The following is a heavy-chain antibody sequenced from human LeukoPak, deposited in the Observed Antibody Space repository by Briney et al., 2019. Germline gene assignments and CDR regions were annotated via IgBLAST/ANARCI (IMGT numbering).Heavy chain of an antibody. Sequence: GGSLRLSCAASGFTFSSYWMHWVRQAPGKGLVWVARINSDGSTTTYADSVKGRFTISRDNVKNTLYLQMNSLRAEDTAVFYCARAVAGPSHLDYWGQGTLVTVSS. J-gene: IGHJ4*02. D-gene: IGHD6-19*01. V-gene: IGHV3-74*01. CDR1: GFTFSSYW. CDR3: ARAVAGPSHLDY. CDR2: INSDGSTT.